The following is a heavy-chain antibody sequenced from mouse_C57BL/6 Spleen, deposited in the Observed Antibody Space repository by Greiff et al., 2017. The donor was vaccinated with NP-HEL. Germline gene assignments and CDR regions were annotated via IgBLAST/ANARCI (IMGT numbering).Heavy chain of an antibody. D-gene: IGHD1-1*02. CDR1: GYSITSGYY. CDR2: ISYDGSN. CDR3: ARMGPYGPWYFDV. V-gene: IGHV3-6*01. J-gene: IGHJ1*03. Sequence: EVQLVESGPGLVKPSQSLSLTCSVTGYSITSGYYWNWIRQFPGNKLEWMGYISYDGSNNYNPSLKNRISITRDTSKNQFFLKLNSVTTEDTATYYCARMGPYGPWYFDVWGTGTTVTVSS.